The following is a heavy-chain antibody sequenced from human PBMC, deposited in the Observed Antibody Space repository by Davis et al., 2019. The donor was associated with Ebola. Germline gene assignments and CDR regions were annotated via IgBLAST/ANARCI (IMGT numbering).Heavy chain of an antibody. CDR1: GGSFSGYY. CDR3: ARDSPHYDILTGYSHVAFDI. D-gene: IGHD3-9*01. J-gene: IGHJ3*02. Sequence: MPSETLSLTCAVYGGSFSGYYWSWIRQPPGKGLEWIGYIYYSGSTNYNPSLKSRVTISVDTSKNQFSLKLSSVTAADTAVYYCARDSPHYDILTGYSHVAFDIWGQGTMVTVSS. V-gene: IGHV4-59*01. CDR2: IYYSGST.